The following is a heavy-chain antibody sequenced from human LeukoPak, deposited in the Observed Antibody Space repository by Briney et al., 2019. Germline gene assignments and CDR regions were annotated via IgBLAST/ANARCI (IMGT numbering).Heavy chain of an antibody. J-gene: IGHJ4*02. Sequence: PSQTLSLTCAVSGGSFSGYYWSWIRRPPGKGLEWSGEINHSGSTNYNPSLKSRVTISVDTSKNQFSLKLSSVTAADTAVYYCAGKTARRQGGWYGYWGQGTLVTVSS. CDR3: AGKTARRQGGWYGY. V-gene: IGHV4-34*01. CDR2: INHSGST. D-gene: IGHD6-19*01. CDR1: GGSFSGYY.